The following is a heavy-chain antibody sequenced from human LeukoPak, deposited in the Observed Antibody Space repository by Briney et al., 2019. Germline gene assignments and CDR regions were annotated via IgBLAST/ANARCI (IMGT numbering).Heavy chain of an antibody. Sequence: GGSLRLSCAASGFTFSSYAMSWVRQVPGKGLEWVSGISASGGSTYYADSVRGRFTISKDNSKNTVYLQMSSLRVDDTAVYYCAKAASSSWPSYYYGMDVWGQGTTVTVSS. CDR1: GFTFSSYA. CDR2: ISASGGST. V-gene: IGHV3-23*01. J-gene: IGHJ6*02. D-gene: IGHD6-13*01. CDR3: AKAASSSWPSYYYGMDV.